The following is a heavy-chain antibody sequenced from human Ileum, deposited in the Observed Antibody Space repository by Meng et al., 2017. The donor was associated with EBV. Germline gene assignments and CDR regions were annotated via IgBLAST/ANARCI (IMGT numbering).Heavy chain of an antibody. CDR3: RNAFCSAAAGCSDY. J-gene: IGHJ4*02. V-gene: IGHV4-34*01. D-gene: IGHD3-3*01. CDR1: GGSFRGNY. Sequence: GQVWQWGARLLKPSETLSITCADFGGSFRGNYWSWIRQSPGKRLEWIGEINESGSTNYNPSLKSRVTILMDTSKNQFSLKLTSVTAADAAVYYCRNAFCSAAAGCSDYWGQGTLVTVSS. CDR2: INESGST.